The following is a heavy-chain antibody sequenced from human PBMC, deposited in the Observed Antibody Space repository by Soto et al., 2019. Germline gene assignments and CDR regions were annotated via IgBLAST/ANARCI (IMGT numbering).Heavy chain of an antibody. Sequence: QVQLVESGGGVVQPGRSLRLSCAASGFTFSSYAMHWVRQAPGKGLEWVAVISYDGSNKYYADSVKGRFTISRDNSKNTLYLQMNSLRAEDTAVYYCARDRAAAANWFDPWGQGTLVTVSS. D-gene: IGHD6-13*01. CDR3: ARDRAAAANWFDP. CDR2: ISYDGSNK. J-gene: IGHJ5*02. CDR1: GFTFSSYA. V-gene: IGHV3-30-3*01.